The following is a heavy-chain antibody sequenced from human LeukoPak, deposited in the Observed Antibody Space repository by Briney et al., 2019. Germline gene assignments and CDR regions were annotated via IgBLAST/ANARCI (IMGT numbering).Heavy chain of an antibody. V-gene: IGHV1-3*02. Sequence: ASVKVSCKASGCTFSNYVIHRVRQAPGQRLTWMGGDNAGNANTKYSQEFQDRVTIPRDTSATTAYMNLSRLRSEDMAVCDCARVRIYDFARLRDYWGQGTLVTVSS. D-gene: IGHD1-14*01. CDR2: DNAGNANT. J-gene: IGHJ4*02. CDR3: ARVRIYDFARLRDY. CDR1: GCTFSNYV.